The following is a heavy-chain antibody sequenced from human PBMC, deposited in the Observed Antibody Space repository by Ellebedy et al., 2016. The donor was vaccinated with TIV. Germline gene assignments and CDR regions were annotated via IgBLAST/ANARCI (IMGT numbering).Heavy chain of an antibody. CDR3: ARDMAWGNERVIDAFDI. V-gene: IGHV3-48*04. Sequence: GGSLRLSCAASGFTFSSYSMHWVRQDPGKGLEWVSYMSGSTITTYYADSVRGRFTISRDNAKNSLYLQMNSLRAEDTAVYYCARDMAWGNERVIDAFDIWGQGTMVTVSS. J-gene: IGHJ3*02. D-gene: IGHD7-27*01. CDR1: GFTFSSYS. CDR2: MSGSTITT.